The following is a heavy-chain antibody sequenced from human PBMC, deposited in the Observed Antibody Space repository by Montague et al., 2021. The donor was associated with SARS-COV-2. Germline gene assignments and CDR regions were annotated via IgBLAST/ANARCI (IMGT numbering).Heavy chain of an antibody. CDR3: ARVLRSCTNGVCETYYYYAMDV. Sequence: SETLSLTCTVSGGSISGYYWSWIRQPPGKGLEWIGYIYYSGSTNXNPSLESRVTVSVDRSKNQFSLKLSSVTAADTAVYYCARVLRSCTNGVCETYYYYAMDVWGQGTTVTVSS. CDR1: GGSISGYY. CDR2: IYYSGST. J-gene: IGHJ6*02. V-gene: IGHV4-59*01. D-gene: IGHD2-8*01.